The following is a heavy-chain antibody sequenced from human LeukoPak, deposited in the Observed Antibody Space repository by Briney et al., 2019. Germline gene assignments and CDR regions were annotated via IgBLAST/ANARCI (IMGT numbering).Heavy chain of an antibody. J-gene: IGHJ4*02. Sequence: ASVKVSCKVVGYTFTELSMHWVRQAPRKGLEWMGGFNPEHGETIYAQKFQGRVTMTEDTSTDTAFIELSSLTPEDTAVYYCSTDITWNDGFDHWGQGTLVTVSS. V-gene: IGHV1-24*01. CDR3: STDITWNDGFDH. D-gene: IGHD1-1*01. CDR1: GYTFTELS. CDR2: FNPEHGET.